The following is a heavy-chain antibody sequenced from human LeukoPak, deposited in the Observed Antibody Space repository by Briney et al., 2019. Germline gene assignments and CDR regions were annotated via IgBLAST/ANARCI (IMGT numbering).Heavy chain of an antibody. Sequence: PGGSLRLSCAASGFTFSSYAMSWVRQAPGKGLEWVSAISGSGGSKYYADSVKGRFTISRDNSKNTLYLQMNSLRAEDTAVYYCAKDGYSSSWYLTWFDPWGQGTLVTVSS. CDR2: ISGSGGSK. CDR1: GFTFSSYA. V-gene: IGHV3-23*01. D-gene: IGHD6-13*01. CDR3: AKDGYSSSWYLTWFDP. J-gene: IGHJ5*02.